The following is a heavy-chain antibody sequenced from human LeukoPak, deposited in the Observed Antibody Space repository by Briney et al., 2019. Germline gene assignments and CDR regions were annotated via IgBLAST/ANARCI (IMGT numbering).Heavy chain of an antibody. V-gene: IGHV1-8*03. CDR1: GYTFTNYD. J-gene: IGHJ6*03. Sequence: SVKVSCKASGYTFTNYDINWVRQATGQGLEWMGWMNPNSGNTGYAQKFQGRVTITRNTSISTAYMELSSLRSEDTAVYYCARGGQSSSSFNYYYYYMDVWGKGTTVTVSS. CDR3: ARGGQSSSSFNYYYYYMDV. D-gene: IGHD2-2*01. CDR2: MNPNSGNT.